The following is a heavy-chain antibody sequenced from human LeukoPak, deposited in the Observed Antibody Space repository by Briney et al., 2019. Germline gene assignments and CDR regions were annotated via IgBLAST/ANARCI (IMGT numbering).Heavy chain of an antibody. D-gene: IGHD1-26*01. CDR2: ISSSSSYI. J-gene: IGHJ5*02. Sequence: PGWSLRLSCAASGFTFSSYSMNWVRQAPGKGLEWVSSISSSSSYIYYADSVKGRFTISRDNAKNSLYLQMNSLRAEDTAVYYCAREVGDSKWELLRSDWFDPGAQGTLVTVPS. V-gene: IGHV3-21*01. CDR3: AREVGDSKWELLRSDWFDP. CDR1: GFTFSSYS.